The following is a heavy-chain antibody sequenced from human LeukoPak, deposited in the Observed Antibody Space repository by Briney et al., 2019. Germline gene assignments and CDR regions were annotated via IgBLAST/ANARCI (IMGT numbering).Heavy chain of an antibody. Sequence: GASVKVSCKASGGTFSSYAISWVRQAPGQGLEWMGGIIPIFGTANYTQKFQGRVTITADESTSTAYMELSSPRSEDTAVYYCARGVDDSSGPNLFAWDYWGQGTLVTVSS. CDR3: ARGVDDSSGPNLFAWDY. J-gene: IGHJ4*02. CDR1: GGTFSSYA. V-gene: IGHV1-69*13. D-gene: IGHD3-22*01. CDR2: IIPIFGTA.